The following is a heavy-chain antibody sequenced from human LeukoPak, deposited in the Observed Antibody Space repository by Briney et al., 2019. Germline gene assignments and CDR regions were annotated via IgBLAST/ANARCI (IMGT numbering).Heavy chain of an antibody. CDR1: GGSISSYY. CDR2: IYHTGST. V-gene: IGHV4-59*01. J-gene: IGHJ4*02. Sequence: PSETLPLTCTVSGGSISSYYWSWMRQPPGKGLEWIANIYHTGSTNYNPSLSSRVTISIDTAKNQFSLKLTSVTAADTAVYYCARRGRNSSGWQDYLWGQGTLVTVSS. D-gene: IGHD6-25*01. CDR3: ARRGRNSSGWQDYL.